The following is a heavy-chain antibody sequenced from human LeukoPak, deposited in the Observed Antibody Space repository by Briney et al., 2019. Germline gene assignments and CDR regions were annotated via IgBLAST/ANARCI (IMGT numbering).Heavy chain of an antibody. J-gene: IGHJ4*02. Sequence: SETLSLTCTVSGGSISSSSYYWGWIRQPPGTGLEWIGSIYYSGSTYYNPSLKSRVTISVDTSKNQFSLKLSSVTAADTAVYYCARGGYSGLDYSIWGQGTLVTVSS. CDR3: ARGGYSGLDYSI. D-gene: IGHD5-12*01. CDR2: IYYSGST. V-gene: IGHV4-39*07. CDR1: GGSISSSSYY.